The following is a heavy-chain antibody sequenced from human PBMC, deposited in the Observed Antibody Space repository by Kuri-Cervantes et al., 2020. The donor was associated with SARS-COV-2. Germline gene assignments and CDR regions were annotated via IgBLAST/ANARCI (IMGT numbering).Heavy chain of an antibody. Sequence: LSLTCAVYGGSFSGYYWSWIRQAPGKGLEWVSAISGSGSSTYYADSVKGRFTISRDNSKNTLYLQMNSLRAEDTAVYYCAKDKFMYYDSSGYYDYWGQGTLVTVSS. D-gene: IGHD3-22*01. CDR1: GGSFSGYY. CDR3: AKDKFMYYDSSGYYDY. J-gene: IGHJ4*02. V-gene: IGHV3-23*01. CDR2: ISGSGSST.